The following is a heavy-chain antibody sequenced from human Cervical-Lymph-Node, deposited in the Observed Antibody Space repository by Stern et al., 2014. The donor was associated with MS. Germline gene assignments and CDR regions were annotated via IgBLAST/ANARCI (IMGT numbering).Heavy chain of an antibody. CDR1: GFSFSNYA. D-gene: IGHD1-26*01. V-gene: IGHV3-64*01. CDR3: ARGLGGATARYFDY. J-gene: IGHJ4*02. Sequence: EVHLVESGGALVQPGGSLRLSCAASGFSFSNYAMHWVRQAPGKGLECVSNISYNGSRAYHAKSVKGRFTISRDNSKNTLYLQRGSLRAEDMAVYWCARGLGGATARYFDYWGQGTLVTVSS. CDR2: ISYNGSRA.